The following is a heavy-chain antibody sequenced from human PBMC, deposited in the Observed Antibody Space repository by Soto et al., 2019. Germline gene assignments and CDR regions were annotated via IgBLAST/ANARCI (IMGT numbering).Heavy chain of an antibody. D-gene: IGHD5-18*01. J-gene: IGHJ4*02. CDR2: INHSGST. CDR3: ARGDRRGYSYGYSGY. CDR1: GGSFSGYY. Sequence: SETLSLTCAVYGGSFSGYYWSWIRQPPGKGLEWIGEINHSGSTNYNPSLKSRVTISVDTSKNQFSLKLSSVTAADTAVYYCARGDRRGYSYGYSGYWGQGTLVTVSS. V-gene: IGHV4-34*01.